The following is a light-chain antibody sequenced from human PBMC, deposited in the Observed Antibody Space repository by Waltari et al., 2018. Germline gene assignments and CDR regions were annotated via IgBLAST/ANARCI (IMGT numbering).Light chain of an antibody. V-gene: IGKV3-11*01. Sequence: EIVLTQSPATLSLSPGERATLSCRASQTVSTYLAGYQQKPGQAPRLLIYDASNRATGIPARFSGSGSGTDFTLTISSLEPEDFAVYYCQQRSNWPGFGGGTKVEIK. J-gene: IGKJ4*01. CDR2: DAS. CDR3: QQRSNWPG. CDR1: QTVSTY.